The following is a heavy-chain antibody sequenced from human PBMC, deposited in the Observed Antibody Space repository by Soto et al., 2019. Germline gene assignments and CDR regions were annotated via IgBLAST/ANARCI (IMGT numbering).Heavy chain of an antibody. CDR1: GFTLSSYA. V-gene: IGHV3-23*01. J-gene: IGHJ6*02. D-gene: IGHD3-16*01. CDR2: IIGSGGRT. CDR3: AKDRIMGSTTFWGMDV. Sequence: EVQLLESGGGLVQAGGSLRLSCAASGFTLSSYALSWVRQAPGKGLEWVSAIIGSGGRTYYADSVKGRFTISRDNSKNTLYLQMNSLRVEDTAVYYCAKDRIMGSTTFWGMDVWGHGTTVTVYS.